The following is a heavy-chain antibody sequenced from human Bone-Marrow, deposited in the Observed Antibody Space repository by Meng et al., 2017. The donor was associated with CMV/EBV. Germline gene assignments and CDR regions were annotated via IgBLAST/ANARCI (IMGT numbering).Heavy chain of an antibody. D-gene: IGHD3-3*01. CDR3: AKDKDDFWSGYHLDY. CDR1: GFTFSSYG. V-gene: IGHV3-30*02. J-gene: IGHJ4*02. Sequence: GESLKISCAASGFTFSSYGMHWVRQAPGKGLEWVAFIRYDGSNKYYADSVKGRFTISRDNSKNTLYLQMNSLRAEDTAVYYCAKDKDDFWSGYHLDYWGQGQLVNVSS. CDR2: IRYDGSNK.